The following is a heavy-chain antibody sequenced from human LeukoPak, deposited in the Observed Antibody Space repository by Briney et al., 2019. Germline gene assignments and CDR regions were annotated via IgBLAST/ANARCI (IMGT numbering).Heavy chain of an antibody. D-gene: IGHD2-21*02. CDR3: AKRWGGDRGGLFDY. J-gene: IGHJ4*02. CDR2: ISGSGDTT. V-gene: IGHV3-11*01. Sequence: GGSLRLSCAASGFTFSDYYMSWIRQAPGKGLEWVSYISGSGDTTSYADSVKGRFTISRDNSKNTLFLQMNSLRAEDTAVYYCAKRWGGDRGGLFDYWGQGTLVTVSS. CDR1: GFTFSDYY.